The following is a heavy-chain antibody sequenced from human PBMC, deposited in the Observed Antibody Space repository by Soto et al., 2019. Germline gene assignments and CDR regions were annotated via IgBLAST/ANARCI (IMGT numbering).Heavy chain of an antibody. Sequence: GESLKISCEASGYTFTTYWIGWVRQMPGKGLEWMGIIYPSDSDTRYSPSFQGQVTISADRSISTAYLQWSSLKASDTAIYYCARSRRGAYSSGWYSLSGYYNYGIDVWGQGTTVTVSS. D-gene: IGHD6-19*01. J-gene: IGHJ6*02. CDR2: IYPSDSDT. CDR1: GYTFTTYW. V-gene: IGHV5-51*01. CDR3: ARSRRGAYSSGWYSLSGYYNYGIDV.